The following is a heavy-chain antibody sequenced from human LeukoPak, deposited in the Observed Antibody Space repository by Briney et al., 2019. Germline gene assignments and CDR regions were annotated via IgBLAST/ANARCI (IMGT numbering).Heavy chain of an antibody. D-gene: IGHD3-10*01. CDR1: GFTFDDYA. CDR2: ISWDGGST. CDR3: ARHGSITMVRGRLRYYYMDV. J-gene: IGHJ6*03. V-gene: IGHV3-43D*03. Sequence: GGPLRLSCAASGFTFDDYAMHWVRQAPGKGLEWVSLISWDGGSTYYADSVKGRFTISRDNSKNTLYLQMNSLRAEDTAVYYCARHGSITMVRGRLRYYYMDVWGKGTTVTISS.